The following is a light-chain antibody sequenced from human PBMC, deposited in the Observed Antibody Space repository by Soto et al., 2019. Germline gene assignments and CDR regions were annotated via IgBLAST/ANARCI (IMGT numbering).Light chain of an antibody. CDR1: QGISNF. V-gene: IGKV1-27*01. Sequence: DIQMTQSPSSLSASVGDRVTITCRASQGISNFLAWHQQKPGKVPKLLIYAASTLQSGVPSRFSASGSGTDFTITITSLQPEDVATYYCQEYNSAPWTFGQGTKVEIK. CDR2: AAS. J-gene: IGKJ1*01. CDR3: QEYNSAPWT.